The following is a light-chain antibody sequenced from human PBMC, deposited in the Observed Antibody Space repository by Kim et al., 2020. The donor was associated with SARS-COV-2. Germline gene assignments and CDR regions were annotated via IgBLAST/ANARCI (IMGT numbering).Light chain of an antibody. CDR2: DVS. CDR1: TADIGSYDY. Sequence: GHSIIISCTGSTADIGSYDYGSWYQQHPGKTPKLLSYDVSNRPSGVSHRVSGSKSGSTASLTISGLQADDEADYYCASYTRSSTVVFGGGTQLTVL. V-gene: IGLV2-14*03. J-gene: IGLJ3*02. CDR3: ASYTRSSTVV.